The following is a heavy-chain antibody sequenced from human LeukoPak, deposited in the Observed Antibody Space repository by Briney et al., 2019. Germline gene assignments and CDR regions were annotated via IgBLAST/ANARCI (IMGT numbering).Heavy chain of an antibody. J-gene: IGHJ3*02. CDR2: INHSGST. CDR1: GGSISGYY. V-gene: IGHV4-34*01. D-gene: IGHD5-18*01. Sequence: SETLSLTCAVYGGSISGYYWSWIRQPPGKGLEWIGEINHSGSTNYNPSLRSRVTISVDTSKNQFSLKLSSVTAADTAVYYCARGIQLWSWGAFDIWGQGTMVTVSS. CDR3: ARGIQLWSWGAFDI.